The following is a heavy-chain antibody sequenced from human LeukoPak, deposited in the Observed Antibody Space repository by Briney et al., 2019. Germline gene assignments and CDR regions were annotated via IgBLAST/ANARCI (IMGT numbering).Heavy chain of an antibody. J-gene: IGHJ1*01. Sequence: SVKVSCKASGGTFSSYAISWVRQAPGQGLEWKGGIIPIFGTANYAQKFQGRVTITADKSTSTAYMELSSLRSEDTAVYYCARDGGYSSGTTSGYFQHWGQGTLVTVSS. CDR1: GGTFSSYA. V-gene: IGHV1-69*06. CDR3: ARDGGYSSGTTSGYFQH. CDR2: IIPIFGTA. D-gene: IGHD6-19*01.